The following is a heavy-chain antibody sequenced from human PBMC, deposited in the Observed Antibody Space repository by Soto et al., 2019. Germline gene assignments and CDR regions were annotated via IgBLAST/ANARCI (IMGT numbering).Heavy chain of an antibody. V-gene: IGHV4-59*08. Sequence: QVQLQESGPGLVKSSETLSLTCTVSGGSVSNYYWSWIRLPPGKGLEWIGYIHSTGTTNYNPSLKRRITISVDTSKDQLSLKVKSVTAADTAVYYCARHSYGGLDYWGQGTLVTVSS. CDR3: ARHSYGGLDY. CDR2: IHSTGTT. CDR1: GGSVSNYY. J-gene: IGHJ4*02. D-gene: IGHD4-17*01.